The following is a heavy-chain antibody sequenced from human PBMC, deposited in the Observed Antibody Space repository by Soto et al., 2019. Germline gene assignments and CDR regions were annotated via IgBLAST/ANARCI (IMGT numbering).Heavy chain of an antibody. D-gene: IGHD2-15*01. CDR2: IYKSATT. Sequence: SETLSLTCSVSGDSISTVDYFWAWIRQPPGQALEYIGYIYKSATTYYNPPFESRVAISLDTSKSQFSLNVTSVTAADTAVYFCARGRYCLTGRCFPNWFDSWGQGTLVTVSS. CDR1: GDSISTVDYF. V-gene: IGHV4-30-4*01. CDR3: ARGRYCLTGRCFPNWFDS. J-gene: IGHJ5*01.